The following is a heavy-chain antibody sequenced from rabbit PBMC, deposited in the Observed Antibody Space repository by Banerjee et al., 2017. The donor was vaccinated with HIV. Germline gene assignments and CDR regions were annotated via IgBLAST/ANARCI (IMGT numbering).Heavy chain of an antibody. V-gene: IGHV1S45*01. CDR1: GFTLSSYW. Sequence: QEQLVEFGGGLVKPEGSLTLTCTASGFTLSSYWMWWVRQAPGKGLEWIACIYAGSSGSTYYASWAKGRFTISKTSSTTVTLQMTSLTAADTATYFCARDGYVGYGSYFDLRGPGTLVTVS. D-gene: IGHD6-1*01. CDR3: ARDGYVGYGSYFDL. J-gene: IGHJ4*01. CDR2: IYAGSSGST.